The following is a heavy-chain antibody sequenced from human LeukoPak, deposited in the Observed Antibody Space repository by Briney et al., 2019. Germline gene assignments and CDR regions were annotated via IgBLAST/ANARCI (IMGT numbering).Heavy chain of an antibody. CDR1: GFTFGSYS. J-gene: IGHJ6*03. D-gene: IGHD3-9*01. CDR2: IKGKADGGTT. Sequence: PGGSLRLSCAASGFTFGSYSMNWVRQAPGKGLEWIGRIKGKADGGTTDYAAPVKGRFTISRDESKNTLLLQMNSLKIEDTGVYFCTTVHDSPEYDIFTGDFIYYYYMDVWGKGTTVTISS. CDR3: TTVHDSPEYDIFTGDFIYYYYMDV. V-gene: IGHV3-15*01.